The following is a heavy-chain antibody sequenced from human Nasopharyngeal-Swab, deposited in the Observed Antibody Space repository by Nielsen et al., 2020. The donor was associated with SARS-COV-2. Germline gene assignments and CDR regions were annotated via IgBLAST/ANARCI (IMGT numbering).Heavy chain of an antibody. CDR2: IYHSGST. D-gene: IGHD2-21*01. V-gene: IGHV4-38-2*01. J-gene: IGHJ4*02. Sequence: GSLRLSCAVSGYSISSGYYWGWIRQPPGKGLEWIGSIYHSGSTYYNPSLKSRVTISVDTSKNQFSLKLSSVTAADTAAYYCARRVVVETHNFDYWGQGTLVTVSS. CDR3: ARRVVVETHNFDY. CDR1: GYSISSGYY.